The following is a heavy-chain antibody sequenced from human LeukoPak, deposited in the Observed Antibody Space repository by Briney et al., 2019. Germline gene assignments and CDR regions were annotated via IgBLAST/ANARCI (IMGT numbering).Heavy chain of an antibody. CDR3: ARAGQEWFGELGFDY. D-gene: IGHD3-10*01. CDR1: GYIFTNYG. V-gene: IGHV1-18*01. CDR2: ISSYNYNT. J-gene: IGHJ4*02. Sequence: ASVKVSCKTSGYIFTNYGISWVRQAPGQGLEWMGWISSYNYNTNYARKFQGRVTMTTDTSTSTAYMDLGSLRFDDTAVYYCARAGQEWFGELGFDYWGQGTLVTVSS.